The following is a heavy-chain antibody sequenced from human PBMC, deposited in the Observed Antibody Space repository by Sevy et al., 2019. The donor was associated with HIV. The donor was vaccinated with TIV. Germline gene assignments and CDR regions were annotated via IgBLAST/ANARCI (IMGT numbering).Heavy chain of an antibody. Sequence: GGSLRLSCAASGFTFTNYDMNWVRQAPGKGLEWVSTISGSGGGTYYADSVKGRFTISRDNSKNTLYLQMNSLRAGDTAVDSGAYYHGESSGYCTLGAFDIWGQGTMVTVSS. CDR1: GFTFTNYD. CDR2: ISGSGGGT. V-gene: IGHV3-23*01. CDR3: AYYHGESSGYCTLGAFDI. D-gene: IGHD3-22*01. J-gene: IGHJ3*02.